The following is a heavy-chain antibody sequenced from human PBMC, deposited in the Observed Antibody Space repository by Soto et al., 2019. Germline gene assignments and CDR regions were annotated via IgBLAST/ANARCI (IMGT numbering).Heavy chain of an antibody. CDR3: AKEHQRGYSYGYFAGYYYYGMDV. Sequence: GGSMRLSCAASGFTVSSYGMHWVRQAPGKGQEWVAIISYDGSQKYYGDSVKSRFTISRDNSKNTLYLQMNSLRAEDTAVYYCAKEHQRGYSYGYFAGYYYYGMDVWGQGTTVT. V-gene: IGHV3-30*18. J-gene: IGHJ6*02. CDR2: ISYDGSQK. D-gene: IGHD5-18*01. CDR1: GFTVSSYG.